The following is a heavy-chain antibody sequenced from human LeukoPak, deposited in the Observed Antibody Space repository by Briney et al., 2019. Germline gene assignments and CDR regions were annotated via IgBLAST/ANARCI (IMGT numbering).Heavy chain of an antibody. J-gene: IGHJ6*02. D-gene: IGHD3-22*01. CDR1: GGTFSSYN. CDR2: IIPHHGIA. V-gene: IGHV1-69*02. Sequence: SLKVPWKASGGTFSSYNISWVRQAPGKGLEWMGSIIPHHGIANYAQKLQGRVTITADKSTSTAYMESSSLRSEDTAVYYCARAYYDSSGYYPVYYYGMDVWGQGTTVTVSS. CDR3: ARAYYDSSGYYPVYYYGMDV.